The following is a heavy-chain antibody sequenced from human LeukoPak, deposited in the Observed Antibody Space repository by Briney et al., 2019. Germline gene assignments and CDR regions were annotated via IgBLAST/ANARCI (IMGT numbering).Heavy chain of an antibody. D-gene: IGHD6-13*01. J-gene: IGHJ5*02. V-gene: IGHV4-38-2*02. CDR1: GYSISSGYY. Sequence: PSETLSLTCTVSGYSISSGYYWGWIRQPPGKGLEWIGSVYHSGSTYYNPSLKSRVTISADTSKNQFSLMFSSVTAADTAVYYCAVSAAGLFDPWGQGTLVTVSS. CDR2: VYHSGST. CDR3: AVSAAGLFDP.